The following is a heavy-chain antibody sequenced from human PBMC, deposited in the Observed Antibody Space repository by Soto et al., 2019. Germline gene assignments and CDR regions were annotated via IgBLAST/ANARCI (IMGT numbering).Heavy chain of an antibody. Sequence: SSETLSLTCAVYGGSFSGYYWSWIRQPPGKGLEWIGEINHSGSTNYNPSLKSRVTISVDTSKNQFSLKLSSVTAADTAVYCCARAKRGYCSSTSCHEIDYWGQGTLVTVS. CDR2: INHSGST. D-gene: IGHD2-2*01. CDR1: GGSFSGYY. V-gene: IGHV4-34*01. J-gene: IGHJ4*02. CDR3: ARAKRGYCSSTSCHEIDY.